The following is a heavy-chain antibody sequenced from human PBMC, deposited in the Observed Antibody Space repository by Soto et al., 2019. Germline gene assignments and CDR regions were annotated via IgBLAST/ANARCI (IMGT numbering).Heavy chain of an antibody. CDR2: IYYSGST. J-gene: IGHJ5*02. CDR3: AREGNGSGSYYNSNWFDP. Sequence: QVQLQESGPGLVKPSQTLSLTCTVSGGSISSGGYYWGWIRQHPGKGLEWIGYIYYSGSTYYNPSLKSRVTISVDTSKNQFSLKLSSVTAANTAVYYCAREGNGSGSYYNSNWFDPWGQGTLVTVSS. V-gene: IGHV4-31*03. CDR1: GGSISSGGYY. D-gene: IGHD3-10*01.